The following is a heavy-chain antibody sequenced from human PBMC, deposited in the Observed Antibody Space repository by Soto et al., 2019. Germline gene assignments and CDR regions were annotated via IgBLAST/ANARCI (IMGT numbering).Heavy chain of an antibody. CDR2: ISGSGGST. V-gene: IGHV3-23*01. D-gene: IGHD3-10*01. CDR3: APPWFGATNAFDI. Sequence: GGSLRLSCAASGFTFSSYAMSWVRQAPGKGLEWVSAISGSGGSTYYADSVKGRFTISRDNSKNTLYLQMNSLRAEDTAVYYCAPPWFGATNAFDIWGQGTMVTVSS. CDR1: GFTFSSYA. J-gene: IGHJ3*02.